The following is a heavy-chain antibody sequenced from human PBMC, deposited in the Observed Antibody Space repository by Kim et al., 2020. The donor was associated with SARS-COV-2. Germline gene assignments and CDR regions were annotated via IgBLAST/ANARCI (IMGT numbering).Heavy chain of an antibody. V-gene: IGHV4-59*01. Sequence: SETLSLTCTVSGGSISSYYWSWIRQPPGKGLEWIGYIYYSGSTNYNPSLKSRVTISVDTSKNQFSLKLSSVTAADTAVYYCARDSCSGGSCYRGGMDVWGQGTTVTVSS. J-gene: IGHJ6*02. CDR2: IYYSGST. D-gene: IGHD2-15*01. CDR3: ARDSCSGGSCYRGGMDV. CDR1: GGSISSYY.